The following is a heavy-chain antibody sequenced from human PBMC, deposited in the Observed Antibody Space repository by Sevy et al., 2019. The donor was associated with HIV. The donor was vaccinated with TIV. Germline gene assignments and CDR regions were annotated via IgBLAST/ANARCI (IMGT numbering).Heavy chain of an antibody. Sequence: GGSLRLSCAASGFTFSSYAMSWVRQAPGKGLEWVSAISTSGGRTFYGDSVKGRFTMAIDNSKNTLYLQMNSLRAEDTAVYCCATGDDCWGGYAYYHYYGLDVWGQGTTVTVSS. D-gene: IGHD3-3*01. CDR2: ISTSGGRT. V-gene: IGHV3-23*01. J-gene: IGHJ6*02. CDR3: ATGDDCWGGYAYYHYYGLDV. CDR1: GFTFSSYA.